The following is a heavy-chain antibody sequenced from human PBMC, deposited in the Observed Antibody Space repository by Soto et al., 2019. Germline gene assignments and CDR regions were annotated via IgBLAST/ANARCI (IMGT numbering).Heavy chain of an antibody. J-gene: IGHJ4*02. D-gene: IGHD3-16*02. Sequence: VPLVQSGAEVKKPGSSVKVSCTAAGGTFSNSSISWIRQAPGQGLEGMGRIIPYLSVTNYAQKLKGRVTITADKSTGTAYTELNNLRSQDTAVYFCASGSDPDVDYWGQGTQITVPS. V-gene: IGHV1-69*02. CDR2: IIPYLSVT. CDR1: GGTFSNSS. CDR3: ASGSDPDVDY.